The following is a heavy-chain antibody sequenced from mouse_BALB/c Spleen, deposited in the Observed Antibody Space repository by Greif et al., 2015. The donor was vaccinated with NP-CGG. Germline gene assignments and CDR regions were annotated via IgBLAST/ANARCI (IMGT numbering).Heavy chain of an antibody. J-gene: IGHJ2*01. CDR2: INPSNSGT. Sequence: VQLQQSGAELVKPGASVKLSCKASGDTFTSYYMYWVKQRPGQGLEWIGEINPSNSGTNFNEKFKSKATLTVDKSSSTAYMQLSSLTSEDSAVYYCTRYGNFFDYWGQGTTLTVSS. CDR3: TRYGNFFDY. V-gene: IGHV1S81*02. D-gene: IGHD2-1*01. CDR1: GDTFTSYY.